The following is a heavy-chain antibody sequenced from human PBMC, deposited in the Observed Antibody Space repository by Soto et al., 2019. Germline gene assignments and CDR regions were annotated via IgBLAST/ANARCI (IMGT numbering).Heavy chain of an antibody. CDR3: ARDQGVAAAGITWFDP. Sequence: XETLSLTCAVAGGSINSYHWSWIRQPAGKGLEWIGHIHSSGSTNYNPSLKSRVTMSVDTSKNQFSLRLMSLTAADTAVYYCARDQGVAAAGITWFDPWGQGSLVTVSS. CDR2: IHSSGST. J-gene: IGHJ5*02. CDR1: GGSINSYH. V-gene: IGHV4-4*07. D-gene: IGHD6-13*01.